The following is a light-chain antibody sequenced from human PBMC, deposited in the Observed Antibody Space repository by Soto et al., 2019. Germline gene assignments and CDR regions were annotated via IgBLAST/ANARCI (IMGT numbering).Light chain of an antibody. J-gene: IGKJ3*01. Sequence: EIVLTQSPGTLSLSPGERATLSCRASQSVTSNYLAWYQQKPGQAPGLLIYGASSRATGIPDRFSGSGSGTDFTLTISRLEPEDFAVYYCQQYQSLPFTFGPGTKVHIE. CDR1: QSVTSNY. V-gene: IGKV3-20*01. CDR3: QQYQSLPFT. CDR2: GAS.